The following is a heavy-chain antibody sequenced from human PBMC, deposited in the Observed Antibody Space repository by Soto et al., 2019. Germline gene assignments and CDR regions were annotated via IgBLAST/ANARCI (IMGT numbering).Heavy chain of an antibody. Sequence: ASVKVSCKASGYTFTSYYMHWVRQAPGQGLEWMGIINPSGGSTRYAQNIQDGVTMTSYASTSTVYMELSSLRSEDTAVYYCARDLQQDYDFCSCSYPRTPYYYYGMDVWGQGTTVTVSS. J-gene: IGHJ6*02. CDR2: INPSGGST. CDR3: ARDLQQDYDFCSCSYPRTPYYYYGMDV. CDR1: GYTFTSYY. V-gene: IGHV1-46*01. D-gene: IGHD3-3*01.